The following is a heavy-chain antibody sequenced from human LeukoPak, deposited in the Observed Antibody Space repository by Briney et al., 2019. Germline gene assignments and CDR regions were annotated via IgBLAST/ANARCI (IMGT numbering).Heavy chain of an antibody. CDR2: ISNSADST. J-gene: IGHJ5*01. CDR1: GFTFSSYA. D-gene: IGHD6-19*01. Sequence: GGSLRLSCAASGFTFSSYAMSWVRQAPGKGLEWVSGISNSADSTYYADSVKGRFTISRDNSKNTLYLQMNSLRVGDTAVYYCAKDIRASGSNWFDSWGQGTLVTVSS. CDR3: AKDIRASGSNWFDS. V-gene: IGHV3-23*01.